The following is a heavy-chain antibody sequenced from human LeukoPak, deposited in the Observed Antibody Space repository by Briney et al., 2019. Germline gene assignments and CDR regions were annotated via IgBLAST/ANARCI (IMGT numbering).Heavy chain of an antibody. CDR1: GFTFSSYG. CDR2: ISYDGSNK. J-gene: IGHJ6*02. Sequence: EAGGSLRLSCAASGFTFSSYGMHWVRQAPGKGLERVAVISYDGSNKYYADSVKGRFTISRDNSKNTLYLQMNSLRAEDTAVYYCAKDPDGMDVWGQGTTVTVSS. CDR3: AKDPDGMDV. V-gene: IGHV3-30*18.